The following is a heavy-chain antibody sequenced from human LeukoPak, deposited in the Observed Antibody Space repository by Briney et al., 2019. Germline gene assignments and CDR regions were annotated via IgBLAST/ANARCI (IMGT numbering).Heavy chain of an antibody. J-gene: IGHJ4*02. CDR2: ISWNSGSI. CDR1: GFTFDDYA. Sequence: PGGSLRLSCAASGFTFDDYAMHWVRQAPGEGLEWVSGISWNSGSIGCADSVKGRFTISRDNAKNSLYLQMNSLRAEDTALYYCAKDSGRGGVTIFGVVLDYWGQGTLVTVSS. CDR3: AKDSGRGGVTIFGVVLDY. V-gene: IGHV3-9*01. D-gene: IGHD3-3*01.